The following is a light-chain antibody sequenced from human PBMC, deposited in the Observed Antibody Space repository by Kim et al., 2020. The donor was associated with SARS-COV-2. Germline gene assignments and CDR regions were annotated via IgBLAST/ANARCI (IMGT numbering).Light chain of an antibody. V-gene: IGKV3-11*01. J-gene: IGKJ4*01. Sequence: EIVLTQSPDTLSLSPGERATLSCRASQSVNTNLAWYQQKPGQAPRLLIYDASHRATGIPARFSGSGSGTDFTLTISSLEPEDFAVYYCQQRSNWRITFGGGTKVDIK. CDR1: QSVNTN. CDR3: QQRSNWRIT. CDR2: DAS.